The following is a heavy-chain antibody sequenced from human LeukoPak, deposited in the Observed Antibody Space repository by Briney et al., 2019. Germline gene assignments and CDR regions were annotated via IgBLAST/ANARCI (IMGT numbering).Heavy chain of an antibody. V-gene: IGHV3-30-3*01. Sequence: PGGSLRLSCAASGFNFNTYDMHWVRQAPGKGLEWVTVISYDARIKYYADSVKGRFTISRDNSENTLYLQMNSLGAEDTALYYCAKDGSIAAAGTDPSNYYYGMDVWGQGTTVTVSS. CDR2: ISYDARIK. J-gene: IGHJ6*02. CDR1: GFNFNTYD. CDR3: AKDGSIAAAGTDPSNYYYGMDV. D-gene: IGHD6-13*01.